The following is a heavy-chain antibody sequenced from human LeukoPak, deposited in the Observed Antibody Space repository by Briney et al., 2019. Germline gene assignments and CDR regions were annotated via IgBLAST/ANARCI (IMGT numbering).Heavy chain of an antibody. CDR1: GFTFSSYS. D-gene: IGHD6-13*01. V-gene: IGHV3-21*01. J-gene: IGHJ4*02. CDR2: ISSSSSYI. Sequence: PGGSLRLSCAASGFTFSSYSMNWVRQAPGKGLEWVSSISSSSSYIYYADSVKGRFTISRDNAKNSLYLQMNSLRAEDTAAYYCARAAAGTGDYDYWGQGTLVTVSS. CDR3: ARAAAGTGDYDY.